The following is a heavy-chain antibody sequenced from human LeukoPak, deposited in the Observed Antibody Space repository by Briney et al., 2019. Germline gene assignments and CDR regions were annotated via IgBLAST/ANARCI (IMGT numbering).Heavy chain of an antibody. J-gene: IGHJ3*02. D-gene: IGHD1-26*01. CDR3: ATDIAGATTVSDAFDI. Sequence: SVKVSCKASGGTFSNYAISWVRQAPGQGLEWMGGIIPIFGTANYAQKFRGRVTMTEDTSTDTAYMELSSLRSEDTAVYYCATDIAGATTVSDAFDIWGQGTMVTVSS. V-gene: IGHV1-69*06. CDR2: IIPIFGTA. CDR1: GGTFSNYA.